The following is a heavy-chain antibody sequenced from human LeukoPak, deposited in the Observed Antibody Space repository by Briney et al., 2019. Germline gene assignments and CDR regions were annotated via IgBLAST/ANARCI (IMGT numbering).Heavy chain of an antibody. V-gene: IGHV1-46*01. CDR2: INPSGGST. CDR1: GYTFTSYY. J-gene: IGHJ5*02. D-gene: IGHD3-16*02. CDR3: ARDWARAYYDYVWGSYREGINWFDP. Sequence: ASVKVSCKASGYTFTSYYMHWVRQAPGQGLEWMGIINPSGGSTSDAQKFQGRVTMTRDTSTSTVYMELSSLRSEDTAVYYCARDWARAYYDYVWGSYREGINWFDPWGQGTLVTVSS.